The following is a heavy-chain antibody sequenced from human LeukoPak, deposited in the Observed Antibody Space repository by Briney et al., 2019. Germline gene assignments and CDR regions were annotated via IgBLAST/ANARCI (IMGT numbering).Heavy chain of an antibody. CDR3: ARDGYDGHYNYAMDV. V-gene: IGHV3-66*01. J-gene: IGHJ6*02. Sequence: GGSLRLSCAASGFSVSNNYMNWVRQAPGKGLEWVSVFYTDGNTYYAESMKGRFTISRDNSKSILFLQMNSLRVEDTAVYYCARDGYDGHYNYAMDVWGQGAAVTVSS. CDR1: GFSVSNNY. CDR2: FYTDGNT. D-gene: IGHD5-12*01.